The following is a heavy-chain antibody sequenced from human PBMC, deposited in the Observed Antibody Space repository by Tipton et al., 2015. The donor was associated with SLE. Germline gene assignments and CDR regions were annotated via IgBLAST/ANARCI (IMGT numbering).Heavy chain of an antibody. CDR3: ARYDNWNFDGFDV. CDR1: GGSISSRY. D-gene: IGHD1-7*01. Sequence: TLSLTCTVSGGSISSRYWSWIRQPPGKGLEWIGYIFNSGSTNYNPSLKSRVTISVDTSKNQFSLRLKSVTAADTAVYYCARYDNWNFDGFDVWGQGTMVIVSS. J-gene: IGHJ3*01. CDR2: IFNSGST. V-gene: IGHV4-59*08.